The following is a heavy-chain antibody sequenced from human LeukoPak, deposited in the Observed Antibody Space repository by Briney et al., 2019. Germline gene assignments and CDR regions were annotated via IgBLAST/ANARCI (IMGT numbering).Heavy chain of an antibody. CDR3: ARASNTGWFYFDY. V-gene: IGHV1-69*13. CDR2: IIPLFRAA. J-gene: IGHJ4*02. CDR1: GGTFSTSA. Sequence: SVKVSCKASGGTFSTSALNWVRQAPGQGLEWMGGIIPLFRAAKYVQKFQGRVTITADESTTTAYMEVSSLRSDDTAVYYCARASNTGWFYFDYWGQGTLVTVSS. D-gene: IGHD6-19*01.